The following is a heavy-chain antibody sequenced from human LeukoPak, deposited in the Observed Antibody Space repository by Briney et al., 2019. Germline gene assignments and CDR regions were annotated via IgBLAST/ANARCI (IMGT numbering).Heavy chain of an antibody. CDR2: ISSSSSYI. J-gene: IGHJ4*02. CDR1: GFTFSRHS. V-gene: IGHV3-21*01. Sequence: GRSLRLSCPASGFTFSRHSVRWVRQARGKGLEWVSSISSSSSYIYYADSVKRRFTISRDNAKHSLYLQMNSLKDEDRAVYYCARVHVPGGFDYRGQGTLVT. D-gene: IGHD3-16*01. CDR3: ARVHVPGGFDY.